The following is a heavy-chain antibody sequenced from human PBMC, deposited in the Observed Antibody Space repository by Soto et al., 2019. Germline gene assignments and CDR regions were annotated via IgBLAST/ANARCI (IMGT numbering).Heavy chain of an antibody. CDR2: TYYRSKWYN. CDR1: GDSVSSNSAA. V-gene: IGHV6-1*01. CDR3: AREPDCSSTSCYTSYYYYGMDV. J-gene: IGHJ6*02. Sequence: PSQTLSLTCAISGDSVSSNSAAWNWMRQSPSRGLEWLRRTYYRSKWYNDYAVSVKSRITINPDTSKNQFSLQLNSVTPEDTAVYYCAREPDCSSTSCYTSYYYYGMDVWGQGTTVTVSS. D-gene: IGHD2-2*02.